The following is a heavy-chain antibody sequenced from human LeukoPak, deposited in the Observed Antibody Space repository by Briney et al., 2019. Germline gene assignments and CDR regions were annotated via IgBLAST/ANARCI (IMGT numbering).Heavy chain of an antibody. D-gene: IGHD5-24*01. J-gene: IGHJ5*02. CDR3: LRDRRDGYIA. V-gene: IGHV3-53*01. CDR1: GFSVSGNY. Sequence: GGSLRLSCAASGFSVSGNYMSWVRQAPGKGLEWVSVIYSGGSTFYADSVKSRFTISRDNSNNILYLQMNSLRDEDTAIYYCLRDRRDGYIAWGQGTLVTVSS. CDR2: IYSGGST.